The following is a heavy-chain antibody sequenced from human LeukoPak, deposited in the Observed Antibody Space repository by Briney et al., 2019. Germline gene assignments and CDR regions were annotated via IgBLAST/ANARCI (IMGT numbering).Heavy chain of an antibody. CDR1: GFTFSSYA. CDR3: ANNYDFWSGYYQVIDY. D-gene: IGHD3-3*01. CDR2: ISGSGGST. V-gene: IGHV3-23*01. J-gene: IGHJ4*02. Sequence: QAGGSLRLSCAASGFTFSSYAMSWVRQAPGKGLEWVSAISGSGGSTYYADSVKGRFTISRDNSKNTLYLQMNSLRAEDTAVYYCANNYDFWSGYYQVIDYWGQGTLVTVSS.